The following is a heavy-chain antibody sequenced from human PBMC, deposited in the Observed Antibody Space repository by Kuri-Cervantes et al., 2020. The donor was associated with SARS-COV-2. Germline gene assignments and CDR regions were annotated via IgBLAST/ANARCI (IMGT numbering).Heavy chain of an antibody. CDR3: ARDPLRSRISYGMDV. V-gene: IGHV3-13*05. Sequence: GGSLRLSCAASGFTFSRYDMHWVRQAKGKGLEWVSAIGSAGDPNHPGSVQGRITISRENAKNSLCLQMNSLRAEDTAVYYCARDPLRSRISYGMDVWGQGTTVTVSS. D-gene: IGHD4-17*01. CDR1: GFTFSRYD. J-gene: IGHJ6*02. CDR2: IGSAGDP.